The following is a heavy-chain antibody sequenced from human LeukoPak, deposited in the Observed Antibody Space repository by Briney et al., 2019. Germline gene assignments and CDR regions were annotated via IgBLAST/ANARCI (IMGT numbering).Heavy chain of an antibody. CDR3: AKSGPLEDRYRRGYYFDY. CDR1: GFTFSSYA. CDR2: ISGRGGST. Sequence: GGSLRLSCAASGFTFSSYAMSGVRQAPGKGLEGVSAISGRGGSTYYADSVKGRLTISRDNSKNQLYLQMNSLRAEDTAVYYCAKSGPLEDRYRRGYYFDYWGQGTLVTVYS. D-gene: IGHD2-21*02. J-gene: IGHJ4*02. V-gene: IGHV3-23*01.